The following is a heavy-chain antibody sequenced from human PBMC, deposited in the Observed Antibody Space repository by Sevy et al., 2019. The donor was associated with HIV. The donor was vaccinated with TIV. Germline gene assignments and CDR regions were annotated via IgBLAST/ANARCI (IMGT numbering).Heavy chain of an antibody. CDR2: ITSKTDGGTT. V-gene: IGHV3-15*01. CDR3: VRDEYWFDP. J-gene: IGHJ5*02. Sequence: GGSLRLSCAASGFTFSNAWMSWVRQAPGKGLQWVGRITSKTDGGTTDYAAPVKGRFTISRDDSKNTLYLQMNSLKTEATAMYYCVRDEYWFDPWGQGTLVTVSS. CDR1: GFTFSNAW.